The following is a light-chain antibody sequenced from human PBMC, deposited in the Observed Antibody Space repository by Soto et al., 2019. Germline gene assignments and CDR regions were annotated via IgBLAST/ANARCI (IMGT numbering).Light chain of an antibody. CDR1: QNIINY. Sequence: DIQMTQSPSSLSASVGDRVTITCRASQNIINYLNWYQQKPGKAPQLLIYVASRLESGVPSRFSGSGSGTDFTLTISSLQPEDFATYYCQQSYNAPITFGQGTRLEI. J-gene: IGKJ5*01. CDR3: QQSYNAPIT. CDR2: VAS. V-gene: IGKV1-39*01.